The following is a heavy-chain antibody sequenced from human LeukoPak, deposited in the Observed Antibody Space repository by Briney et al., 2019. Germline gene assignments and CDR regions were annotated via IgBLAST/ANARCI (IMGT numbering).Heavy chain of an antibody. CDR1: GGSISSTSYY. CDR2: IYYSGST. J-gene: IGHJ3*01. V-gene: IGHV4-39*01. D-gene: IGHD3-22*01. CDR3: AKAGVRYFDSSGLYAFDF. Sequence: SETLSLTCAVSGGSISSTSYYWAWVRQPPGTGLEWIGTIYYSGSTYHNPSLKSRVTMSVDTSRNQFSLKLSSVDAADTAVYYCAKAGVRYFDSSGLYAFDFWGQGTTVTVSS.